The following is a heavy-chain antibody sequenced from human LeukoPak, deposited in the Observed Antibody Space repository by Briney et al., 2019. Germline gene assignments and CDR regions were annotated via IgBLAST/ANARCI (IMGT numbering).Heavy chain of an antibody. J-gene: IGHJ4*02. CDR1: GFTFSSHW. V-gene: IGHV3-7*01. Sequence: PGGSLRLSCAASGFTFSSHWMSWVRQAPGKGLEWVANINQDGSEKYYVDSVKGRFAISRGNAKNSLYLQMNSLRAEDTAVYYCARAPRYWGQGTLVTVSS. CDR2: INQDGSEK. CDR3: ARAPRY.